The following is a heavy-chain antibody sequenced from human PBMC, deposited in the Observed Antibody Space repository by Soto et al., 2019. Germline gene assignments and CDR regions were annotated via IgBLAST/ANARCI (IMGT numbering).Heavy chain of an antibody. CDR2: IYWDNDR. Sequence: QISLKESGPPLVEPTETLTLTCSFSGFSLSSSGVGVGWFRQAPGKALECLAIIYWDNDRRYNPSLKNRLSITQDTSKNQVVLIMTYMDPVDTGTDYCAHRVSYSVSWDVGWFDSWGQGAPVTVS. D-gene: IGHD1-26*01. V-gene: IGHV2-5*02. CDR1: GFSLSSSGVG. CDR3: AHRVSYSVSWDVGWFDS. J-gene: IGHJ5*01.